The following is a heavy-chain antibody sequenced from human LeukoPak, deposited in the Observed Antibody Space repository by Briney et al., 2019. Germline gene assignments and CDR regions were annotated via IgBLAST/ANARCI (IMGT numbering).Heavy chain of an antibody. Sequence: TGGSLRLSCAASGFTFSTYAMGWVRQAPGEGLEWVSSIKGGGGDPFYADSVRGRFTISRDKSKNTLYLQLNSLRPEETAVYFCAQGGHDFNPFYYWGQGTLVTVSS. D-gene: IGHD2-21*02. CDR3: AQGGHDFNPFYY. CDR2: IKGGGGDP. V-gene: IGHV3-23*01. CDR1: GFTFSTYA. J-gene: IGHJ4*02.